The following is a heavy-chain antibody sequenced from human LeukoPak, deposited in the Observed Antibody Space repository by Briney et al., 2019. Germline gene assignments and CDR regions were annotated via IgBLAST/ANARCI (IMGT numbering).Heavy chain of an antibody. CDR3: ARGLKPYCTNGVCYTGDF. Sequence: PSETLSLTCTVSGGSISSGDYYWNWIRQPPGKGLEWIGNIYHRGSRFYNPSLKSRLTILVDTSKNQFSLNLSSVTAADTAVYYCARGLKPYCTNGVCYTGDFWGQGTLVTVSP. D-gene: IGHD2-8*01. V-gene: IGHV4-30-4*01. J-gene: IGHJ4*02. CDR2: IYHRGSR. CDR1: GGSISSGDYY.